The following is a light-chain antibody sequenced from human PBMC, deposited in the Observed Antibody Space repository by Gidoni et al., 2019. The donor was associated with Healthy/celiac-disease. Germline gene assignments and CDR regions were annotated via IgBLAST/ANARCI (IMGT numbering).Light chain of an antibody. Sequence: EIVMTQSPATLSVSPGERATLSCRASQSVSSNLAWYQQKPGQAPRLLIHGASTRATGIPARFSGSGSGTEFTLTITSLQSEDYALYYCQQYNNWPPLTFGGGTKVEIK. J-gene: IGKJ4*01. CDR1: QSVSSN. CDR3: QQYNNWPPLT. CDR2: GAS. V-gene: IGKV3-15*01.